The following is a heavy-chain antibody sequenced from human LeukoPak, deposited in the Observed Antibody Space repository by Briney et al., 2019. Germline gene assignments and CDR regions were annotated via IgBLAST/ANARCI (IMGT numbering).Heavy chain of an antibody. J-gene: IGHJ6*02. V-gene: IGHV3-7*03. CDR3: ARDRAVAGPNYYYGMDV. CDR2: IKQDGSEK. D-gene: IGHD6-19*01. CDR1: GFTFSSYW. Sequence: GGSLRLSRAASGFTFSSYWMSWVRRAPGKGLEWVANIKQDGSEKYYVDSVKGRFTISRDNAKNSLYLQMNSLRAEDTAVYYCARDRAVAGPNYYYGMDVWGQGTTVTVSS.